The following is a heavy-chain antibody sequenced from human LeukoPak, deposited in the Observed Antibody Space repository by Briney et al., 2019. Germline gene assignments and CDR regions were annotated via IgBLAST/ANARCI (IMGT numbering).Heavy chain of an antibody. CDR1: GGSVTSTNW. CDR2: FHLDGRT. Sequence: SETLSLTCAVSGGSVTSTNWWTWVRQPPGKGLEWIGEFHLDGRTNYNPSLKSRLIISVDLPENHISLKLTSVTAADTAVYYCAREGGFYRPLDYSGQGTLVTVSS. J-gene: IGHJ4*02. D-gene: IGHD3-3*01. CDR3: AREGGFYRPLDY. V-gene: IGHV4-4*02.